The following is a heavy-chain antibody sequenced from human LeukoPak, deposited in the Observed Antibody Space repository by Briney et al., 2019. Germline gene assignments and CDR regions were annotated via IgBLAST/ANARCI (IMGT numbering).Heavy chain of an antibody. D-gene: IGHD3-22*01. V-gene: IGHV3-23*01. Sequence: GGTLRLSCAASGFTFSSCAMNWVRQAPGKGLEWVSGISGSGGITHYADSVRGRFTISRDNSKNTLYLQMNSLRVEDTALYYCAKDPTDFDSSGQTYFDYWGQGTLVTVSS. CDR2: ISGSGGIT. CDR3: AKDPTDFDSSGQTYFDY. CDR1: GFTFSSCA. J-gene: IGHJ4*02.